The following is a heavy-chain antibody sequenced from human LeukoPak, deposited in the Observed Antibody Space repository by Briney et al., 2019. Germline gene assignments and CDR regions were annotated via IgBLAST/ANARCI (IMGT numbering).Heavy chain of an antibody. CDR3: TRHIAAAGPDY. CDR1: GYRFTSYW. V-gene: IGHV5-51*01. CDR2: IYPGDSGT. J-gene: IGHJ4*02. Sequence: GESLKISCKGSGYRFTSYWIGWVRQMPGKGLEWMGIIYPGDSGTRISPSFQGQVTISADKSISTAYLQWSSLKASDTAIYYCTRHIAAAGPDYWGQGTLVTVSS. D-gene: IGHD6-13*01.